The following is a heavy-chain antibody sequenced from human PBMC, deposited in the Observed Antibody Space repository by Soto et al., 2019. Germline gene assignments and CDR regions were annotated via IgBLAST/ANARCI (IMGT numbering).Heavy chain of an antibody. D-gene: IGHD6-6*01. Sequence: SETLSLTCTVSGGSVSSCSYYWSWIRHPPGKGLDWIGYIYYSESTNYNPSLKSRVTISVDTSKNQLSLKLSSVTASDTAVYYCARGYSSSGRDYYYYGMDVWGQGTTVTVSS. CDR2: IYYSEST. CDR1: GGSVSSCSYY. V-gene: IGHV4-61*01. J-gene: IGHJ6*02. CDR3: ARGYSSSGRDYYYYGMDV.